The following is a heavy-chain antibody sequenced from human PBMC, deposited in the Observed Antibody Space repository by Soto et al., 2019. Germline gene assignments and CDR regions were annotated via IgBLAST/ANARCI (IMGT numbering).Heavy chain of an antibody. J-gene: IGHJ6*02. D-gene: IGHD2-2*01. CDR3: ARGTEDIVLVPAAMRPYYYYYGMDV. Sequence: PGESLKISCKGSGYSFTSYWIGWVRQMPGKGLEWMGIIYPGDSDTRYSPSFQGQVTISADKSISTAYLQWSSLKASDTAMYYCARGTEDIVLVPAAMRPYYYYYGMDVWGQGTTVTVSS. V-gene: IGHV5-51*01. CDR2: IYPGDSDT. CDR1: GYSFTSYW.